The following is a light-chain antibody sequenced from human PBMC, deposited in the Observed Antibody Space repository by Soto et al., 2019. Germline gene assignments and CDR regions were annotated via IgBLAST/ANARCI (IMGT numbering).Light chain of an antibody. V-gene: IGKV1-39*01. Sequence: DIQMTQSPSSLSASVGDGVTITCRASQSISSYLNWYQQKPGKAPKLLIYAASSLQSGVPSRFSGSGSGTDFTLTISSLQPEDFATYYCQQYNSYEWTFGQGTKVDIK. CDR3: QQYNSYEWT. CDR1: QSISSY. CDR2: AAS. J-gene: IGKJ1*01.